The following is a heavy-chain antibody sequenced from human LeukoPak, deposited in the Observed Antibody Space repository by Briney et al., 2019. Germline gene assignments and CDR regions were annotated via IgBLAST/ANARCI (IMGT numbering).Heavy chain of an antibody. CDR1: GFTFSSYS. CDR2: ISSSSSYI. D-gene: IGHD3-3*01. J-gene: IGHJ4*02. V-gene: IGHV3-21*04. Sequence: PGGSLRLSCAASGFTFSSYSMNWVRQAPGKGLEWVSSISSSSSYIYYADSVKGRFTISRDNSKNTLYLQMNSLRAEDTALYYCAKDLTDYYFDYWGQGTLVTVSS. CDR3: AKDLTDYYFDY.